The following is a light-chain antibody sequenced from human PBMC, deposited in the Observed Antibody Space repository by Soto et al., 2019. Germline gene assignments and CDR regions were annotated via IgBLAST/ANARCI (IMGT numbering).Light chain of an antibody. J-gene: IGLJ3*02. Sequence: QSALTQPASVSGSPGQSITISCTGTSNDVGGYNYVSWYQQHPGKAPKVMIYEVSNRPSGVSNRFSGYKSGNTASLTISGLQAEDEADYYCSSYTSNSVWVFGGGTKLTVL. CDR2: EVS. CDR1: SNDVGGYNY. V-gene: IGLV2-14*01. CDR3: SSYTSNSVWV.